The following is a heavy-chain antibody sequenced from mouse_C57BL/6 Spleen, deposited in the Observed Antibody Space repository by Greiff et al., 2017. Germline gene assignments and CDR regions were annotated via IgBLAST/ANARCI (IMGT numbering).Heavy chain of an antibody. CDR3: VRVSGYYFDY. CDR2: IRSKSNNYAT. Sequence: EVKLVESGGGLVQPKGSLKLSCAASGFSFNTYAMNWVRQAPGKGLEWVARIRSKSNNYATYYADSVKDRFTISRDDSESMLYLQMNNLKTEDTAMYYCVRVSGYYFDYWGQGTTLTVSS. V-gene: IGHV10-1*01. CDR1: GFSFNTYA. D-gene: IGHD3-2*02. J-gene: IGHJ2*01.